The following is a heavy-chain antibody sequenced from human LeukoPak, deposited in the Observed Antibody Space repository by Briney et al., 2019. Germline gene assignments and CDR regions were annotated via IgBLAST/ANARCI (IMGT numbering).Heavy chain of an antibody. D-gene: IGHD5-18*01. CDR3: ARDLQVWVTLPSDAFDI. V-gene: IGHV1-24*01. CDR2: FDPEDGET. CDR1: GYTLTELS. J-gene: IGHJ3*02. Sequence: GASVKVSRKVSGYTLTELSMHCVRQAPGKGLEGMGGFDPEDGETICAQKFQGRVTMTEDTSTDTAYMELSSLRSDDTAVYYCARDLQVWVTLPSDAFDIWGQGTMVTVSS.